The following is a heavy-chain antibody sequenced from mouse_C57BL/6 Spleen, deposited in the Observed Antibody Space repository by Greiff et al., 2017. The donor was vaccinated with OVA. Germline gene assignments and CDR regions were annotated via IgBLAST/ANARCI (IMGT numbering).Heavy chain of an antibody. Sequence: EVQGVESGGGLVKPGGSLKLSCAASGFTFSSYAMSWVRQTPEKRLEWVATISDGGSYTYYPDNVKGRFTISRDNAKNNLYLQMSHLKSEDTAMYYCASLPYPYWYFDVWGTGTTVTVSS. V-gene: IGHV5-4*01. D-gene: IGHD2-12*01. CDR2: ISDGGSYT. J-gene: IGHJ1*03. CDR1: GFTFSSYA. CDR3: ASLPYPYWYFDV.